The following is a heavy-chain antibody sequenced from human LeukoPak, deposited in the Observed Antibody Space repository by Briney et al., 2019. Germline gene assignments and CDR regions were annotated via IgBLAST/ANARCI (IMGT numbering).Heavy chain of an antibody. CDR3: ARVSTAVSLAIDY. CDR1: GFNFSDYN. Sequence: NPGGSLRLSCAASGFNFSDYNMNWVGQAPGKGLEWVSVISSSSKYIYYADSVKGRFTISRDNAKNSLYLQMNSLRAEDTAVYYCARVSTAVSLAIDYWGQGTLVTVST. CDR2: ISSSSKYI. V-gene: IGHV3-21*06. D-gene: IGHD6-13*01. J-gene: IGHJ4*02.